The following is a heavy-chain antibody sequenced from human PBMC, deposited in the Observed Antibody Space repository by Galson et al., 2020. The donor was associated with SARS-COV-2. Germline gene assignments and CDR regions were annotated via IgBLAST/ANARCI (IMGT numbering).Heavy chain of an antibody. CDR1: GFTFSSYG. CDR2: ISFDGRNK. J-gene: IGHJ2*01. D-gene: IGHD6-19*01. V-gene: IGHV3-30*18. CDR3: AKDEELAVARGGWYFDL. Sequence: GGSLRLSCAASGFTFSSYGMHWVRQAPGKGLEWVAVISFDGRNKFYADSVKGRFTISRDNSKNTLYLQMNSLRAQDTALYYCAKDEELAVARGGWYFDLWGRGTLVTVSS.